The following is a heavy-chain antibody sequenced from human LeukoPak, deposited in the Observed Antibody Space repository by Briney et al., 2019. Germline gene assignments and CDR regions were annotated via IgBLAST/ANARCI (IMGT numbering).Heavy chain of an antibody. Sequence: ASVKVSCKGSGYSFSNYWIAWVRQMPGKGLECMGIIYPSDSDTKYSPSFQGQVTISADKSTSTAYLQWSSLKASDTAMYYCARGYYFDYWGQGTLVTVSS. CDR1: GYSFSNYW. CDR2: IYPSDSDT. J-gene: IGHJ4*02. D-gene: IGHD3-22*01. CDR3: ARGYYFDY. V-gene: IGHV5-51*01.